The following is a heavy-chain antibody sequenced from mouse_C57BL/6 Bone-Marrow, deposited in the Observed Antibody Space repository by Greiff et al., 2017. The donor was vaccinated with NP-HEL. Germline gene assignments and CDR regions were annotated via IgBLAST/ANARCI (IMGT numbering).Heavy chain of an antibody. D-gene: IGHD2-4*01. CDR3: VRHKGFYDYDAYYYAMDY. V-gene: IGHV10-1*01. J-gene: IGHJ4*01. Sequence: EVQLVESGGGLVQPKGSLKLSCAASGFSFNTYAMNWVRQAPGKGLEWVARIRSKSNNYATYYADSVKDSFTISRDDSESMLYLQMNNLKTEDTAMYYCVRHKGFYDYDAYYYAMDYWGQGTSVTVSS. CDR2: IRSKSNNYAT. CDR1: GFSFNTYA.